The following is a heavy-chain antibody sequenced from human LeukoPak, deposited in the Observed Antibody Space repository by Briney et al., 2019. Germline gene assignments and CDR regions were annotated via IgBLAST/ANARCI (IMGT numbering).Heavy chain of an antibody. D-gene: IGHD5-12*01. CDR1: GGSISSCDYY. V-gene: IGHV4-30-4*01. CDR3: ARVIRAFGGSGYDPSVDY. Sequence: SQTLSLTCTVSGGSISSCDYYWSWIRQPPGKGLEWIRYIYYSGSTYYNPSLNSLVTISVDTSKNQFPLKLTYVTPADTAVYYCARVIRAFGGSGYDPSVDYWGQGTLVTVSS. CDR2: IYYSGST. J-gene: IGHJ4*02.